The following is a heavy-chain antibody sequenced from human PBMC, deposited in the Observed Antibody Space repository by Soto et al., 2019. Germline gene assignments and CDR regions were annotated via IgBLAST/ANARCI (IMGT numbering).Heavy chain of an antibody. CDR2: INPNSGGT. Sequence: GASVKVSCKASGYTFTSYYMHWVRQAPGQGLEWMGWINPNSGGTNYAQKFQGWVTMTRDTSISTAYMELSRLRSDDTAVYYCARANGSYYDWFDPWGQGTLVTVSS. V-gene: IGHV1-2*04. J-gene: IGHJ5*02. CDR1: GYTFTSYY. CDR3: ARANGSYYDWFDP. D-gene: IGHD1-26*01.